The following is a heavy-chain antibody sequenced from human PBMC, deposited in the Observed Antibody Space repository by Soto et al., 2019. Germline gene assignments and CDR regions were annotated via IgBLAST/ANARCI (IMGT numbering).Heavy chain of an antibody. CDR2: AYYRSQWYY. D-gene: IGHD1-7*01. CDR3: ARQLELMSSDYFDY. J-gene: IGHJ4*02. Sequence: PSQTLSLTCAISGDSVSSNSAAWNWIRQSPSRGLEWLGRAYYRSQWYYDSAVSVRSRITVIPDTSKNQFSLQLNSVTPEDTAVYYCARQLELMSSDYFDYWGQGTLVTVSS. CDR1: GDSVSSNSAA. V-gene: IGHV6-1*01.